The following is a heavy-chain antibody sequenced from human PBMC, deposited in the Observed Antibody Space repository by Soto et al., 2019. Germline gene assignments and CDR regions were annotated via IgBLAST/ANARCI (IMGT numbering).Heavy chain of an antibody. J-gene: IGHJ4*02. CDR1: GFTVSSNY. V-gene: IGHV3-66*01. D-gene: IGHD3-3*01. CDR2: IYSGGST. CDR3: AWTPYYDFWSGYNFDY. Sequence: GGSLRLSCAASGFTVSSNYMSWVRQAPGKGLEWVSVIYSGGSTYYADSVKGRFTISRDNSKNTLYLQMNSLRAEDTAVYYCAWTPYYDFWSGYNFDYWGQGTLVTVSS.